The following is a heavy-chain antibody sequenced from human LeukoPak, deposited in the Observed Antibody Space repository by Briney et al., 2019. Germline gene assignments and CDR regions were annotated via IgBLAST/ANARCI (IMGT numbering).Heavy chain of an antibody. Sequence: GGSLRLSCAASGFTFSSYSMNWVRQAPGKGLEWGSSISSSSSYIYYADSVKGRFTISRDKAKNSLYLQMNSLRAEDTAVYYCARVPVVVAGYYFDYWGQGTLVTVSS. CDR2: ISSSSSYI. CDR3: ARVPVVVAGYYFDY. V-gene: IGHV3-21*01. J-gene: IGHJ4*02. CDR1: GFTFSSYS. D-gene: IGHD2-15*01.